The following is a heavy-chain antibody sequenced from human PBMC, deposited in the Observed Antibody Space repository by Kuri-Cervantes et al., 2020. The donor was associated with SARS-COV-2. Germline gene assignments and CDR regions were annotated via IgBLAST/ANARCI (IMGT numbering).Heavy chain of an antibody. J-gene: IGHJ3*02. Sequence: SETLSLTCAVYGGSFSGYYWSWIRQPPGQGLEWIGEINDSGSTNYNPSLKSRVTISVDTSKNQFSLKLSSVTAADTAVYYCARALPWDLRGNDAFDIWGQGTMVTVSS. CDR2: INDSGST. V-gene: IGHV4-34*01. CDR3: ARALPWDLRGNDAFDI. CDR1: GGSFSGYY. D-gene: IGHD1-26*01.